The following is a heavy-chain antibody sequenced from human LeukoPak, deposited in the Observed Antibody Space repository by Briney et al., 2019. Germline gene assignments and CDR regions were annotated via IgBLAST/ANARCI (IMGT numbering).Heavy chain of an antibody. Sequence: GGSLRLSCAASGFTFSSYSMNWVRQAPGKGLEWVSSISSSSYIYYADSVKGRFTISRDNAKNSLYLQMNSLRAEDTAVYYCARAQIRYGSGSYEGAFDYWGQGTLVTVSS. CDR2: ISSSSYI. D-gene: IGHD3-10*01. CDR3: ARAQIRYGSGSYEGAFDY. CDR1: GFTFSSYS. J-gene: IGHJ4*02. V-gene: IGHV3-21*01.